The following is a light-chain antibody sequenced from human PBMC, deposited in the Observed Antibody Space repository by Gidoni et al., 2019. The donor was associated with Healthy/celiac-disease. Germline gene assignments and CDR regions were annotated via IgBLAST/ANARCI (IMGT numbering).Light chain of an antibody. V-gene: IGKV3-11*01. CDR1: QSVSSY. J-gene: IGKJ1*01. CDR3: QQRSSWPRT. Sequence: EVVLTQSPVTLSLSLGERATLFCRASQSVSSYLAWYQQRPGQAPRLLIYNALKMATGTPARFSGSGSETDFSLTISSLEPEDFAVYYCQQRSSWPRTFGQXTKVEF. CDR2: NAL.